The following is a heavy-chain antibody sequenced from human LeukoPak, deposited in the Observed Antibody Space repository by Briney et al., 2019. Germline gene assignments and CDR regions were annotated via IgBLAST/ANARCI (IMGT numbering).Heavy chain of an antibody. CDR1: GGAFKNYA. Sequence: SVKVSCKTSGGAFKNYALSWVRQAPGQGLEWMGRIMPLLQTTDYAQQFQGRLSITADKSTSTAYMELRSLRSEDAALYFCARAGNGWFDSWGQGTLVTVSS. CDR3: ARAGNGWFDS. CDR2: IMPLLQTT. V-gene: IGHV1-69*04. J-gene: IGHJ5*01.